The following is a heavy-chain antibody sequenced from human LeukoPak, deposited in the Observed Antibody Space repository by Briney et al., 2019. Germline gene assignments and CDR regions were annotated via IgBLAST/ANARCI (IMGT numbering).Heavy chain of an antibody. CDR3: ARERWIYDVLTDQYYYYYYGMDV. V-gene: IGHV1-8*01. J-gene: IGHJ6*02. D-gene: IGHD3-9*01. Sequence: GASVKVSCKASGYTFTSYDINWVRQATGQGLEWMGWMNPNSGNTGYAQKFQGRVTMTRNTSISTAYMELSSLRSEDTAVYYCARERWIYDVLTDQYYYYYYGMDVWGQGTTVTVSS. CDR2: MNPNSGNT. CDR1: GYTFTSYD.